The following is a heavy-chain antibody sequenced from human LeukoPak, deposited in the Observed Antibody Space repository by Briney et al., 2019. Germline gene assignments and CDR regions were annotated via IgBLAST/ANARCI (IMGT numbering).Heavy chain of an antibody. Sequence: GGSLRLSCAASGFTFSSYAMSWVRQAPGKGLEWVSAISGSGGSTYYADSVKGRFTISRDNSKNTLYLQMNSLRAEDTSVYYCAKLLPGIAVAGTPGDYWGQGTLVTVSS. D-gene: IGHD6-19*01. CDR2: ISGSGGST. J-gene: IGHJ4*02. V-gene: IGHV3-23*01. CDR1: GFTFSSYA. CDR3: AKLLPGIAVAGTPGDY.